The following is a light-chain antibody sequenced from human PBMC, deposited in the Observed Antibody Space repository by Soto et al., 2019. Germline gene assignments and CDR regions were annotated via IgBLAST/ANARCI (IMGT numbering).Light chain of an antibody. J-gene: IGKJ4*01. V-gene: IGKV3-15*01. CDR3: QQYNNFPLN. Sequence: VMTQSSATLYQYPGERVTLSCRASQSVGGDLAWYQQKPGQAPRLLISGASTRAAGIPARFSGSGSATEFTLTISSLRSDDFAVYCCQQYNNFPLNFVVGTKVDFK. CDR2: GAS. CDR1: QSVGGD.